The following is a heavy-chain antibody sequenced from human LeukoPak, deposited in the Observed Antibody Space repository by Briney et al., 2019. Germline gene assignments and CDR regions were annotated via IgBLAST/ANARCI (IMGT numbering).Heavy chain of an antibody. J-gene: IGHJ3*02. CDR3: ARGNNMTPDAFDI. CDR1: GYTFTSYD. V-gene: IGHV1-8*03. D-gene: IGHD1/OR15-1a*01. CDR2: MNPNSGNT. Sequence: GASVKVSCKASGYTFTSYDINWVRQATGQGLEWMGWMNPNSGNTGYAQKFQGRVTFTRNTSISTAYMDLSSLRSEDTAVYYCARGNNMTPDAFDIWGQGTMVTVSS.